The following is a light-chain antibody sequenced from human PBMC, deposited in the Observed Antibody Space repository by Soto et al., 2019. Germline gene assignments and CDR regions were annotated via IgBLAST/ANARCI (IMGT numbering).Light chain of an antibody. Sequence: QSALTQPPSASGSPGQSVTISCTGTSSDVGGYNYVSWYQQHPGKVPKLMIYEVTKRPSGVPDRFSCSKSGNTASLTVSGLQAEDEADYYCSSYGGSNNLVFGGGTKVTVL. CDR2: EVT. V-gene: IGLV2-8*01. J-gene: IGLJ2*01. CDR3: SSYGGSNNLV. CDR1: SSDVGGYNY.